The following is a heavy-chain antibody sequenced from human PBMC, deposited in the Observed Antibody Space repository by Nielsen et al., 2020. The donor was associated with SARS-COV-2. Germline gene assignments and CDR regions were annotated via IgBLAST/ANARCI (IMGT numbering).Heavy chain of an antibody. V-gene: IGHV3-7*05. D-gene: IGHD4-17*01. CDR3: ARGPYIGDYVESFDI. CDR2: IKQDGSER. CDR1: GFTFSSYA. Sequence: GESLKISCAASGFTFSSYAMSWVRQAPGKGLEWVANIKQDGSERYYVDSVKGRFTISRDSAKNSLYLQMNSLRAEDTAVYYCARGPYIGDYVESFDIWGQGTLVTVSS. J-gene: IGHJ3*02.